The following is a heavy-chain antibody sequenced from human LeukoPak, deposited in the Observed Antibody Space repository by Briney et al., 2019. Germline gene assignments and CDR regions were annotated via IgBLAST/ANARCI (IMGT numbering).Heavy chain of an antibody. J-gene: IGHJ5*02. V-gene: IGHV4-4*07. CDR2: IYTSGST. CDR1: GGSISSYY. CDR3: ARHAIAAAGLSYNWFDP. D-gene: IGHD6-13*01. Sequence: SETLSLTCTVSGGSISSYYWSWIRQPAGKGLEWIGRIYTSGSTNYNPSLKSRVTISVDTSKNQFSLKLSSVTAADTAVYYCARHAIAAAGLSYNWFDPWGQGTLVTVSS.